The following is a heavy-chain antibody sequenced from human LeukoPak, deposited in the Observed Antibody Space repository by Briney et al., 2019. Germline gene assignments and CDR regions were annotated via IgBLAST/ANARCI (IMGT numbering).Heavy chain of an antibody. CDR3: VRGTMSTPGLDY. J-gene: IGHJ4*02. V-gene: IGHV3-74*01. Sequence: GGSLRLSCAASGFTFSSAWIHWVRQAPGKGLVWVSHIKGDGSGTICADSVKGRFTISGDNAKNTVYLLMNSLRVEDTAVYYCVRGTMSTPGLDYWGQGILVTVSS. D-gene: IGHD3-10*02. CDR1: GFTFSSAW. CDR2: IKGDGSGT.